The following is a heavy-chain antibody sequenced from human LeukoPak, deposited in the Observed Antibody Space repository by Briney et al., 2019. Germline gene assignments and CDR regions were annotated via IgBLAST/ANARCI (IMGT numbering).Heavy chain of an antibody. CDR3: ARLHDYGVSKPYYYYYGMDV. CDR2: ISAYNGNT. CDR1: GYTFTSYG. J-gene: IGHJ6*02. D-gene: IGHD4-17*01. V-gene: IGHV1-18*01. Sequence: ASVKVSCKASGYTFTSYGISWVRQAPGQGLEWMGWISAYNGNTNYAQKLQGRVTMTTDTSTSTAYMELRSLRSDDTAVYYCARLHDYGVSKPYYYYYGMDVWGQGTTVTVSS.